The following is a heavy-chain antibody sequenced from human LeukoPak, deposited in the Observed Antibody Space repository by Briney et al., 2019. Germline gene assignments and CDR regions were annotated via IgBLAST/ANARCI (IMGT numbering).Heavy chain of an antibody. CDR2: VSGDGGST. V-gene: IGHV3-43*02. CDR1: GFTFDDYA. CDR3: ANFDRGNSHY. D-gene: IGHD4-23*01. Sequence: GGSLRLSCAASGFTFDDYAMHWVRQAPGKGLEWVSLVSGDGGSTYYADSVKGPFTISRDNSKNSLYLQMNSLRTEDTALYYCANFDRGNSHYWGQGTLVTVSS. J-gene: IGHJ4*02.